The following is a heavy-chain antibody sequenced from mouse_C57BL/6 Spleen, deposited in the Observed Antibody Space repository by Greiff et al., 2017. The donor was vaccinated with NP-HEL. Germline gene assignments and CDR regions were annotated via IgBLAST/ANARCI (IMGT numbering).Heavy chain of an antibody. D-gene: IGHD1-1*01. CDR2: IRLKSDNYAT. J-gene: IGHJ2*01. Sequence: EVMLVESGGGLVQPGGSMKLSCVASGFTFSNYWMNWVRQSPEKGLEWVAQIRLKSDNYATHYAESVKGRFTISRDDSKSSVYLQMNNLRAEDTGIYYCTAGYYGSSLDYWGQGTTLTVSS. CDR3: TAGYYGSSLDY. CDR1: GFTFSNYW. V-gene: IGHV6-3*01.